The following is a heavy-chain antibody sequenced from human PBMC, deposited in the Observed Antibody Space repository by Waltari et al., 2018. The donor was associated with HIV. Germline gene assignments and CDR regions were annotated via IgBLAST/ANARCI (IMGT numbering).Heavy chain of an antibody. Sequence: QVQLVESGGGVVQPGRSLRLSCAASGFTFSSYGMHWVRQAPGKGLEWVAVISFDGSKKYYADSLKGRFTISRDNSKNTLYLQMNSLRPEDTAVFYCAKSMPGLGLGAFDIWGQGTMVTVSS. V-gene: IGHV3-30*18. J-gene: IGHJ3*02. CDR3: AKSMPGLGLGAFDI. D-gene: IGHD3-16*01. CDR1: GFTFSSYG. CDR2: ISFDGSKK.